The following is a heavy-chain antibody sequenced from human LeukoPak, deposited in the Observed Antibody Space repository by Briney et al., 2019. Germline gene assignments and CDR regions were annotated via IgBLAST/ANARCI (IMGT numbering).Heavy chain of an antibody. D-gene: IGHD7-27*01. CDR1: GYTFTGYY. J-gene: IGHJ3*02. V-gene: IGHV7-4-1*02. CDR3: AQTGDPWARDAFDI. Sequence: ASVKVSCKASGYTFTGYYMHWVRQAPGQGLEWMGWINTNTGNPTYAQGFTGRFVFSLDTSVSTAYLQISSLKAEDTAVYYCAQTGDPWARDAFDIWGQGTMVTVSS. CDR2: INTNTGNP.